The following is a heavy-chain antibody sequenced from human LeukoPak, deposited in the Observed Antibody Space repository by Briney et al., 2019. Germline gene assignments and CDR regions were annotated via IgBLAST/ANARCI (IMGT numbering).Heavy chain of an antibody. CDR2: ISYGSSYI. CDR3: ARVYCSGGSCYSFDY. Sequence: GGSLRLSCAASGFTFSSYAMSWVRQAPGKGLEWVSSISYGSSYIYYADSVKGRFTISRDNAKNSLYLQMSSLRAEDTAVYYCARVYCSGGSCYSFDYWGQGTLVTVSS. V-gene: IGHV3-21*01. J-gene: IGHJ4*02. CDR1: GFTFSSYA. D-gene: IGHD2-15*01.